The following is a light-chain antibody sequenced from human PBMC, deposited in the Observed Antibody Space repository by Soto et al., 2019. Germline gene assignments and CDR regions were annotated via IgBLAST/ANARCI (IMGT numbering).Light chain of an antibody. V-gene: IGKV4-1*01. CDR3: QQYLTTPFT. CDR2: WAS. CDR1: QSVLYRSNGRNY. Sequence: DIVMTQSPDSLAVSLGKRATIHCRSSQSVLYRSNGRNYLAWYQQKPGQPPEVLFYWASTRESGVPDRFSVGGSGTDFTLTISSLQAEDVALYFCQQYLTTPFTFGQGTRLEIK. J-gene: IGKJ2*01.